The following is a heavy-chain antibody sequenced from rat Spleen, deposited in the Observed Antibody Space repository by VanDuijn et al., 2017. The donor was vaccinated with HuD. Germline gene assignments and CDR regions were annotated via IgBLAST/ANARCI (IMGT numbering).Heavy chain of an antibody. V-gene: IGHV5-20*01. CDR2: ISYDGGST. CDR3: TRYYGYTYGVMDA. D-gene: IGHD1-9*01. J-gene: IGHJ4*01. CDR1: GFTFSNYY. Sequence: EVQLVESGGGLVQPGRSLKLSCAASGFTFSNYYMAWVRQAPTKGLEWVAYISYDGGSTYYRDPVKGRFTISRDNAKSTLYLQMDSLRSEDTATYYCTRYYGYTYGVMDAWGQGASVTVSS.